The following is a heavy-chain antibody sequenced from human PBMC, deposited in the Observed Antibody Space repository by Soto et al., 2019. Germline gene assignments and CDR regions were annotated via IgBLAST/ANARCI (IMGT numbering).Heavy chain of an antibody. D-gene: IGHD2-2*01. CDR1: GFTFSSYG. Sequence: GGSLRLSCAASGFTFSSYGMHWVRQAPGKGLEWVAVIWYDGSNKYYADSVKGRFTISRDNSKNTLYLQMNSLRAEDTAVYYCARAGHCSSTSCYSYYYYMDVWGKGTTVTVSS. CDR3: ARAGHCSSTSCYSYYYYMDV. V-gene: IGHV3-33*01. J-gene: IGHJ6*03. CDR2: IWYDGSNK.